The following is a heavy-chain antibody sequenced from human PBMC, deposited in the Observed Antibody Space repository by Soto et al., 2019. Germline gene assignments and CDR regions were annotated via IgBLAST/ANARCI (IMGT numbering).Heavy chain of an antibody. Sequence: EVQLVESGGGLVQPGGSPRLSCAASGFTFTSYSMNWVRQAPGKGLEWVSYIRGTTHYADSVKGRFTISRDNARSSLYLQMNSLRADDTAVYYCARDDSFAFDIWGQGTMVTVSS. J-gene: IGHJ3*02. V-gene: IGHV3-48*01. CDR1: GFTFTSYS. CDR2: IRGTT. D-gene: IGHD2-21*01. CDR3: ARDDSFAFDI.